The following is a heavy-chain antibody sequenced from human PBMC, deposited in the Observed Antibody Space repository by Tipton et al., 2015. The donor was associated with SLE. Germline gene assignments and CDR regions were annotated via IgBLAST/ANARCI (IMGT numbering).Heavy chain of an antibody. CDR3: ARGLAPFAFDV. V-gene: IGHV3-48*03. CDR1: GFSFSRYE. D-gene: IGHD2-21*01. Sequence: SLRLSCAASGFSFSRYEMNWVRQAPGKGLEWVSYISSSGTTIYYADSVKGRFTISRDNARKSLYLQMNSLRVEDTAVYYCARGLAPFAFDVWGPGTMVTVSS. J-gene: IGHJ3*01. CDR2: ISSSGTTI.